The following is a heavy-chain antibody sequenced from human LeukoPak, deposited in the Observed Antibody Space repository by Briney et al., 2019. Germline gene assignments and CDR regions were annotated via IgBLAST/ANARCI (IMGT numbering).Heavy chain of an antibody. D-gene: IGHD3-22*01. V-gene: IGHV3-30*02. J-gene: IGHJ1*01. CDR2: IQNDGSIK. CDR1: GFTFSFYG. CDR3: ATYSSLNRREFQF. Sequence: GGSLRLSCAASGFTFSFYGMHWVRQAPGKGLEWVAFIQNDGSIKYYSDAVKGRFTISRDNSKNTLYLQMNSLRVEDTAVYYCATYSSLNRREFQFWGQGTLLTVSS.